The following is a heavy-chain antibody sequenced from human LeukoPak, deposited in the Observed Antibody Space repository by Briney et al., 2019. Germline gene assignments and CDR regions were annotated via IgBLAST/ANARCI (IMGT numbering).Heavy chain of an antibody. Sequence: PGGSLRLSCAASGFSLSNYWMSWVRQAPGKGLEWVANINQGGSDKYYVDSVMGRFTISKDNAKNSVYLRMNSLRPEDTAIYYCAWYGVTHGLDVWGQGTTVTVSS. CDR2: INQGGSDK. J-gene: IGHJ6*02. D-gene: IGHD3-10*01. CDR1: GFSLSNYW. CDR3: AWYGVTHGLDV. V-gene: IGHV3-7*01.